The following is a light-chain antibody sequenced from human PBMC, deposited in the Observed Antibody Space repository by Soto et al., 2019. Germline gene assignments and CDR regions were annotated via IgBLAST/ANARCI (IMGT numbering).Light chain of an antibody. J-gene: IGKJ2*01. CDR3: QQYHDSPMNT. CDR1: QSVRSTF. V-gene: IGKV3-20*01. CDR2: GAS. Sequence: VLPQSPDTLSLSPGDRATLSCRASQSVRSTFLAWYQQKPGQAPRLLIYGASNRAAGIPERFSGSASGREFTLTISRLEPDDSAVYYCQQYHDSPMNTFGQGTKLQIK.